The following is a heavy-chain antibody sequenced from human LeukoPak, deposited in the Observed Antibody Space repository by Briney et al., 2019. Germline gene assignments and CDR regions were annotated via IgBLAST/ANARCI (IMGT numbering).Heavy chain of an antibody. Sequence: PGGSLRLSCAASGFTFSSYAMSWVRQAPGKGLEWVSAISGSGGSTYYADSVKGRFTISRDNSKNTLYLQMNSLRAEDTAVYYCAKDGYDSSGYYFDYYYYGMDVWGQGTTVTVSS. V-gene: IGHV3-23*01. CDR2: ISGSGGST. D-gene: IGHD3-22*01. J-gene: IGHJ6*02. CDR3: AKDGYDSSGYYFDYYYYGMDV. CDR1: GFTFSSYA.